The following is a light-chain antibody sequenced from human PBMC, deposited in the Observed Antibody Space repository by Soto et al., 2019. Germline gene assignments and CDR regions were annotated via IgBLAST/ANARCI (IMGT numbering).Light chain of an antibody. CDR2: DNN. V-gene: IGLV1-40*01. CDR3: QSYDRSLSGYV. J-gene: IGLJ1*01. CDR1: SSNIGADYD. Sequence: QSVLTQPPSVSGAPGQRVTISCTGSSSNIGADYDVHWYQQLPGTAPKLLIYDNNNRPSGVPDRFSGSKSGTSASLAITGLHAEDEADYYCQSYDRSLSGYVFGTGTKVTVL.